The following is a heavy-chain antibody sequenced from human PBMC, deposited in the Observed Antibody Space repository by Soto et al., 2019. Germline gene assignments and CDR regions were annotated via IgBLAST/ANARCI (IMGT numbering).Heavy chain of an antibody. CDR1: GGSFVSDA. CDR3: ARDRTDSGYYTNWLDP. V-gene: IGHV1-69*06. D-gene: IGHD3-22*01. CDR2: IIPIFGTT. J-gene: IGHJ5*02. Sequence: RXSVKVSCKASGGSFVSDAITWVRQAPGQGLEWVGRIIPIFGTTNYAQNLQGRVTISADKSTLTSYMELHSLTSDDTALYYCARDRTDSGYYTNWLDPWGQGTQVTVSS.